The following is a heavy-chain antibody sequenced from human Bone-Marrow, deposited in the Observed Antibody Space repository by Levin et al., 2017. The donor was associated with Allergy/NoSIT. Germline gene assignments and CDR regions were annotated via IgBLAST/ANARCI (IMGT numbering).Heavy chain of an antibody. CDR3: ARGSDSSGLDTDYFYMDV. D-gene: IGHD3-9*01. CDR1: GFTFSKYW. J-gene: IGHJ6*03. Sequence: PGGSLRLSCAASGFTFSKYWMHWVRQAPGKGLVYVSRVNSDSYSTSYADSVRGRFTISRDNAKNALFLQMNSLRAEDSAVYYCARGSDSSGLDTDYFYMDVWGKGTTVTVSS. CDR2: VNSDSYST. V-gene: IGHV3-74*01.